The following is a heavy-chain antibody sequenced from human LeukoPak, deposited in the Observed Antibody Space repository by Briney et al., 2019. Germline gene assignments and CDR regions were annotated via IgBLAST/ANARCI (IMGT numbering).Heavy chain of an antibody. J-gene: IGHJ3*02. CDR3: ARNLWFGESSDAFYI. CDR1: GGSISSYY. CDR2: IYYSGNT. Sequence: SETLSLTCTVSGGSISSYYWSWIRQTPGKGLEWIGYIYYSGNTNYNPSLKSRVSISVDTSKNQFSLRLTSVTAADTAVYYCARNLWFGESSDAFYIWGQGTMVTVSS. D-gene: IGHD3-10*01. V-gene: IGHV4-59*01.